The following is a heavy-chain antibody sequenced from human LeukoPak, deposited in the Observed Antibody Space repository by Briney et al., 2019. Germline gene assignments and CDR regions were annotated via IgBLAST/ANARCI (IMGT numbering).Heavy chain of an antibody. CDR3: ARRGYCSGGGCYSNPFDI. Sequence: GESLKISCKGSGYSFTSYWIGCVRQMPGKGLEWMGIIYPGDSDTRYSPSFQGQVTISVDKSISTAYLQWSSLKASDTAMYYCARRGYCSGGGCYSNPFDIWGQGTTVTVSS. J-gene: IGHJ3*02. CDR1: GYSFTSYW. V-gene: IGHV5-51*01. D-gene: IGHD2-15*01. CDR2: IYPGDSDT.